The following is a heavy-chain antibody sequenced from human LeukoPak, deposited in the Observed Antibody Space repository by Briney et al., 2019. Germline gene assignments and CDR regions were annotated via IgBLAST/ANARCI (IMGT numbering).Heavy chain of an antibody. CDR1: GGSFSGYY. J-gene: IGHJ4*02. D-gene: IGHD3-16*01. V-gene: IGHV4-34*01. Sequence: TSETLSLTCAVCGGSFSGYYWSWIRQPPGKGLGWIGRINHSGSTKYNPSLKSRVTISVDTSKNQFSLKLTSVTAADTAVYYCARGRRVVFGTYTSGFYFADWGQGALITASS. CDR2: INHSGST. CDR3: ARGRRVVFGTYTSGFYFAD.